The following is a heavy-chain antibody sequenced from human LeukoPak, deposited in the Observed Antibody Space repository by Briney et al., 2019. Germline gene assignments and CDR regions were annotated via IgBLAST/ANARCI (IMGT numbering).Heavy chain of an antibody. CDR2: ISATGNTK. Sequence: GGSLRLSCEASGFSFADYEMSWFRQAPGKGPEWILYISATGNTKYYADSVRGRFSISRDNAKSSLYLQMSTLRVDDTAVYYCARDRAFGVDFDYWGQGTLVTVSS. V-gene: IGHV3-11*01. CDR1: GFSFADYE. D-gene: IGHD3-16*01. J-gene: IGHJ4*02. CDR3: ARDRAFGVDFDY.